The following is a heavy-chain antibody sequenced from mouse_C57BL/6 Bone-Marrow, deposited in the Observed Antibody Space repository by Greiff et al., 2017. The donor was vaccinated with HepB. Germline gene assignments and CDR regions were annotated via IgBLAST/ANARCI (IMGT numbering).Heavy chain of an antibody. V-gene: IGHV10-3*01. Sequence: EVQLQESGGGLVQPKGSLKLSCAASGFTFNTYAMHWVRQAPGKGLEWVARIRSKSSNYATYYADSVKDRFTISRNDSQSMLYLQMNNLKTEDTAMYYCVRDRFDGYLPWFAYWGQGTLVTVSA. D-gene: IGHD2-3*01. J-gene: IGHJ3*01. CDR1: GFTFNTYA. CDR3: VRDRFDGYLPWFAY. CDR2: IRSKSSNYAT.